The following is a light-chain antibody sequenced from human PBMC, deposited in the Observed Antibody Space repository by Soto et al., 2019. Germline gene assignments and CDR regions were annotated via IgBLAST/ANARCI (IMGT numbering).Light chain of an antibody. CDR3: SSYTSSSTPYV. V-gene: IGLV2-14*01. CDR2: DVT. J-gene: IGLJ1*01. Sequence: QSVLTQPASVSGSPGQSITISCTGTSSDVGGYNYVSWYQQHPVKAPKLMIYDVTNRPSGVSDRFSGSKSGNTASLTISGLQAEDEAGYYCSSYTSSSTPYVFGTGTKVNVL. CDR1: SSDVGGYNY.